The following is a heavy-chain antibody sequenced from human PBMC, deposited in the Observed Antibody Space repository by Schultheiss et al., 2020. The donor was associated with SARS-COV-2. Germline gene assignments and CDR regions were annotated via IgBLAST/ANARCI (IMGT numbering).Heavy chain of an antibody. D-gene: IGHD3-9*01. CDR1: GFTFSSYE. V-gene: IGHV3-48*03. Sequence: GSLRLSCAASGFTFSSYEMNWVRQAPGKGLEWVSYISSSGSTIYYADSVKGRFTISRDNAKNSLYLQMNSLRAEDTAVYYCASRRYDILTGYDAFDIWGQGTMVTVSS. J-gene: IGHJ3*02. CDR3: ASRRYDILTGYDAFDI. CDR2: ISSSGSTI.